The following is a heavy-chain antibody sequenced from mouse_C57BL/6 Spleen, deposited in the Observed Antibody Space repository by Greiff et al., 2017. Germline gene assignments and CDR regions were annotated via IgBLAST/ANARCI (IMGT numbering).Heavy chain of an antibody. CDR2: IYPGDGDT. V-gene: IGHV1-80*01. Sequence: VQRVESGAELVKPGASVKISCKASGYAFSSYWMNWVKQRPGKGLEWIGQIYPGDGDTNYNGKFKGKATLTADNSSSTADMQLSSLTSEDSAVYFCARSYYYGSSYYAMDYWGQGTSVTVSS. CDR3: ARSYYYGSSYYAMDY. J-gene: IGHJ4*01. D-gene: IGHD1-1*01. CDR1: GYAFSSYW.